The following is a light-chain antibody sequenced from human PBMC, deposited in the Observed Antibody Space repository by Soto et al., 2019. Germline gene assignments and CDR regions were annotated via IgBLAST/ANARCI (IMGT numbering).Light chain of an antibody. Sequence: EILMTQSPATLSVSPGERATLSCRASQGVSSNLAWYQQKPGQAPRLLIYGASTRATGIPARFSGSGSGTEFTLTISSLQSEDFAVYYCQQYNNWPPANTFGQGTKLELK. V-gene: IGKV3-15*01. J-gene: IGKJ2*01. CDR3: QQYNNWPPANT. CDR2: GAS. CDR1: QGVSSN.